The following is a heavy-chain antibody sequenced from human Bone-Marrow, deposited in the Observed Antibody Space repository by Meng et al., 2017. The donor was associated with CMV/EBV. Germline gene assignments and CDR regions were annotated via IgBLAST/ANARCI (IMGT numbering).Heavy chain of an antibody. CDR1: GGSFSGYY. CDR2: INHSGST. D-gene: IGHD6-13*01. Sequence: SETLSLTCAVYGGSFSGYYWSWIRQPPGKGLEWIGEINHSGSTNYNPSLKSRVTISVDTSKNQFSLKLSSVTAADTAVYYCARGETVEEMSSSRNNWFDPWGQGTLVTVSS. V-gene: IGHV4-34*01. J-gene: IGHJ5*02. CDR3: ARGETVEEMSSSRNNWFDP.